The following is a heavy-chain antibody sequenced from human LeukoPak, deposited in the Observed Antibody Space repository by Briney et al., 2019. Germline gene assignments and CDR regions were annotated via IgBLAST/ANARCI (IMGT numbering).Heavy chain of an antibody. CDR1: GFTFSSYS. J-gene: IGHJ4*02. D-gene: IGHD6-13*01. CDR3: AKSIAAAGINYYFDY. V-gene: IGHV3-30*02. Sequence: GGSLRLSCAASGFTFSSYSMNWVRQAPGKGLEWVAFIRYDGSNKYYADSVKGRFTISRDNSKSTLYLQMNSLRAEDTAVYYCAKSIAAAGINYYFDYWGQGTLVTVSS. CDR2: IRYDGSNK.